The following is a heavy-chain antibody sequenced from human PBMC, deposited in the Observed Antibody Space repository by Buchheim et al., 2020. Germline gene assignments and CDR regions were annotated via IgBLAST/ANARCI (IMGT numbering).Heavy chain of an antibody. J-gene: IGHJ6*02. CDR2: VSGSGGST. CDR3: AKGLLEGYYDSSGYLYYYYYGMDV. D-gene: IGHD3-22*01. Sequence: EVQLLESGGGLVQPGGSLRLSCAASGFTFSSYAMSWVRQAPGKGLEWVSAVSGSGGSTYYADSVKGRFTIFRDNSKNTLYLQMNSLRAEDTAVYYCAKGLLEGYYDSSGYLYYYYYGMDVWGQGTT. CDR1: GFTFSSYA. V-gene: IGHV3-23*01.